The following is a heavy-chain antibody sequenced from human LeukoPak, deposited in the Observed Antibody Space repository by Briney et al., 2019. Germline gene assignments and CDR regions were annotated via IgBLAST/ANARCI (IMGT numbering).Heavy chain of an antibody. CDR2: TSGSGVNS. CDR3: AKEYSGYDFDY. V-gene: IGHV3-23*01. CDR1: GFTFSSYA. Sequence: GGSLRLSCAASGFTFSSYAMSWVRQAPGKGLEWVAATSGSGVNSYYADSVRGRFSISRDNSQNTLYLQMDSLRAEDTALYYCAKEYSGYDFDYWGQGTLVTVSS. J-gene: IGHJ4*02. D-gene: IGHD5-12*01.